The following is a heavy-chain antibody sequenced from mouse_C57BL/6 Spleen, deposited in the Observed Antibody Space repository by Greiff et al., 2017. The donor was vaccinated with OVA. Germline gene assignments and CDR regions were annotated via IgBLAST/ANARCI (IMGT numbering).Heavy chain of an antibody. CDR2: ISSGSSTI. D-gene: IGHD1-1*01. CDR1: GFTFSDYG. CDR3: ARLDYYGSSYLDY. Sequence: EVKLMESGGGLVKPGGSLKLSCAASGFTFSDYGMHWVRQAPEKGLEWVAYISSGSSTIYYADTVKGRFTISRDNAKNTLFLQMTSLRSEDTAMYYCARLDYYGSSYLDYWGQGTTLTVSS. J-gene: IGHJ2*01. V-gene: IGHV5-17*01.